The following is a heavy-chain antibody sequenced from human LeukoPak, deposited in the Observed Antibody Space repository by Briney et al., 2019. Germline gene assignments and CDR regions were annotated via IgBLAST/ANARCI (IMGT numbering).Heavy chain of an antibody. Sequence: PSETLSLTCTVSGGSISSYYWSWIRQPPGKGLEWIGYIYYSGSTNYNPSLKSRVIISVDTSNNQLSLRLYSVTAADTAVYYCASGDYYFDYWGQGTLVTVSS. V-gene: IGHV4-59*01. CDR2: IYYSGST. CDR3: ASGDYYFDY. J-gene: IGHJ4*02. CDR1: GGSISSYY.